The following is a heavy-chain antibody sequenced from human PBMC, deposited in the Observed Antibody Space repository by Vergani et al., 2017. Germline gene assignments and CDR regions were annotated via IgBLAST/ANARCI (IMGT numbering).Heavy chain of an antibody. D-gene: IGHD2-2*01. CDR2: IRSKANSYAT. V-gene: IGHV3-73*02. CDR1: GFTFSGSA. J-gene: IGHJ6*04. CDR3: TRPIGDIVVVPAGLDV. Sequence: EVQLVESGGGVVQPGGSLKLSCAASGFTFSGSAMHWVRQASGKGLEWVGRIRSKANSYATAYGAAVKGRFTISRDDSKNTAYLQMNSLKTEDTAVYYCTRPIGDIVVVPAGLDVWGKGTTVTVSS.